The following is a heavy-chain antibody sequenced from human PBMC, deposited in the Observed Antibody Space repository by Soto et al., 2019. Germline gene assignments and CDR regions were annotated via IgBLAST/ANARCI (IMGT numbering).Heavy chain of an antibody. Sequence: QVQLLQSGAEVKKTGASVKLSCKASGYTFTTYYMHWMRQAPEQGLEWMGIINPYDGTTTYAQKFQGRVTMTRDTSASTVHMELSSLRSEDTAVYYCARALSSGYFQGGVDVWGQGTTVTVSS. D-gene: IGHD3-22*01. J-gene: IGHJ6*02. CDR2: INPYDGTT. V-gene: IGHV1-46*01. CDR3: ARALSSGYFQGGVDV. CDR1: GYTFTTYY.